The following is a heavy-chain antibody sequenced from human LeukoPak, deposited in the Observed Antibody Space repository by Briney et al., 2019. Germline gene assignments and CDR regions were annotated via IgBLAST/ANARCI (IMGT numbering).Heavy chain of an antibody. CDR3: ARDGRWLQLFNDAFDI. V-gene: IGHV1-2*02. Sequence: ASVKVSCKASGYTFTGYYMHWVRQAPGQGLEWMGWINPNSGGTNYAQKFQGRVTMTRDTSISTAYMELSRLRSEDTAVYYCARDGRWLQLFNDAFDIWGQGTMVTVSS. CDR2: INPNSGGT. J-gene: IGHJ3*02. D-gene: IGHD5-12*01. CDR1: GYTFTGYY.